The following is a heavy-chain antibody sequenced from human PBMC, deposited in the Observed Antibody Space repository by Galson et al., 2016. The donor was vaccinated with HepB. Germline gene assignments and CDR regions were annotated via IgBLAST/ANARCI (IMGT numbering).Heavy chain of an antibody. CDR1: EFTFSSYT. CDR2: ISRSGSAT. D-gene: IGHD6-13*01. Sequence: SLRLSCAASEFTFSSYTMTWVRQAPGKGLEWVSGISRSGSATYYADSVKGRFTVSRDNSKNTLYLQMSSLRAEDTAVYYCAKDLWVRQQLTYYFDYWGQGTLVTVSS. V-gene: IGHV3-23*01. J-gene: IGHJ4*02. CDR3: AKDLWVRQQLTYYFDY.